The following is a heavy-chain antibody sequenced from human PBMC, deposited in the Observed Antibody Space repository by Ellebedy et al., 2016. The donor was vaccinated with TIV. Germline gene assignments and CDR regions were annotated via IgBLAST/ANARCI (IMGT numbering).Heavy chain of an antibody. Sequence: ASVKVSXXASGYTFTSYAMHWVRQAPGQRLEWMGWINAGNGNTKYSQKFQGRVTITRDTSASTAYMELSSLRSEDTAVYYCARGVNYYGSGSGVGNYYYYGMDVWGQGTTVTVSS. D-gene: IGHD3-10*01. J-gene: IGHJ6*02. CDR2: INAGNGNT. CDR1: GYTFTSYA. CDR3: ARGVNYYGSGSGVGNYYYYGMDV. V-gene: IGHV1-3*01.